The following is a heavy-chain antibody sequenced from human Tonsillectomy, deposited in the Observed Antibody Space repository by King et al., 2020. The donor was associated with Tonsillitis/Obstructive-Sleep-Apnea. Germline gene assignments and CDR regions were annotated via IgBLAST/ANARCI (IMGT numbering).Heavy chain of an antibody. V-gene: IGHV4-34*01. D-gene: IGHD3-3*01. Sequence: VQLQQCGAGLLKPSETLYLTCAVYGGSISDDYGSVIRQPPGKGLEWIGEIDHSGSPKYSPSLKSPVTISIDTSKNQFSLKLSSVTAAATAVYYCLGGDNYYYLDVWGKGTTVTVSS. CDR3: LGGDNYYYLDV. J-gene: IGHJ6*03. CDR1: GGSISDDY. CDR2: IDHSGSP.